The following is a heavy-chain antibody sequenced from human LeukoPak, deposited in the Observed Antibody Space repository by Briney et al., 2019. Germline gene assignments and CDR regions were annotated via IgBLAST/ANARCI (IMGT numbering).Heavy chain of an antibody. CDR3: ATRITDSGSSHINY. V-gene: IGHV1-69*05. CDR2: IIPIFGTA. D-gene: IGHD1-26*01. CDR1: GGTFSSYA. Sequence: SVKVTCKASGGTFSSYAISWVRQAPGQGLEWMGGIIPIFGTANYAQKFQGRVTITTDESTSTAYMELSSLRSEDTAVYYCATRITDSGSSHINYWGQGTLVTVSS. J-gene: IGHJ4*02.